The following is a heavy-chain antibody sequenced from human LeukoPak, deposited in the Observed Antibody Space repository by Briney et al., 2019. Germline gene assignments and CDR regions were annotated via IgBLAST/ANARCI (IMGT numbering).Heavy chain of an antibody. CDR2: ISGGGGST. V-gene: IGHV3-23*01. D-gene: IGHD6-25*01. CDR3: AKVGVKSGWDAFDI. CDR1: GFTFSSYA. Sequence: PGGSLRLSCAASGFTFSSYAMSWVRQAPGKGLEWVSAISGGGGSTDYADSVKGRFTISGDNSKNTLSLQMNSLRADDTAVYYCAKVGVKSGWDAFDIWGQGTMVTVSS. J-gene: IGHJ3*02.